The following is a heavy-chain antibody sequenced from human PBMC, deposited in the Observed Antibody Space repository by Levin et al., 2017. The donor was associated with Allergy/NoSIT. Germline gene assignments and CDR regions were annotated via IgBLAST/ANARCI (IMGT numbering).Heavy chain of an antibody. CDR2: ISYDGSNK. CDR3: ARDPPHDYGDYGSFDS. Sequence: GGSLRLSCAASGFTFSSYAMHWVRQAPGKGLEWVAVISYDGSNKYYADSVKGRFTISRDNSKNTLYLQMNSLRAEDTAVYYCARDPPHDYGDYGSFDSWGQGTMVTVSS. J-gene: IGHJ3*02. CDR1: GFTFSSYA. V-gene: IGHV3-30-3*01. D-gene: IGHD4-17*01.